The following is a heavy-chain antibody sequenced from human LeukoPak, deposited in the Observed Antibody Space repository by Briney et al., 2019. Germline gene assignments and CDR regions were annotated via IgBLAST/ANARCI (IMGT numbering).Heavy chain of an antibody. D-gene: IGHD2-15*01. CDR3: TRVSLVAASVFFDY. CDR1: GFTFGDYV. CDR2: FGSKAYGGTT. V-gene: IGHV3-49*04. J-gene: IGHJ4*02. Sequence: PGGSLRLSCTAPGFTFGDYVMSWVGQAPGKGLEWVSFFGSKAYGGTTEYAASVKGRFTISRDDSKSIAYLQMNSLKTEDTAVYYCTRVSLVAASVFFDYWGQGTLVTVSS.